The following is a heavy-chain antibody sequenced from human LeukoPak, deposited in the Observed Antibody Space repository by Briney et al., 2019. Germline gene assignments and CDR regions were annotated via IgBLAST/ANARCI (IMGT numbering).Heavy chain of an antibody. CDR3: TRGSSSRRDY. Sequence: ASVKVSCKASGYTFTTCDINWVRRATGQGLEWLGWMNPNSGNTGYAQSFQGRVTMARDTSISTAYMELSNLRSEDTAIYYCTRGSSSRRDYWGQGTLVTVSS. CDR2: MNPNSGNT. CDR1: GYTFTTCD. D-gene: IGHD2-15*01. V-gene: IGHV1-8*01. J-gene: IGHJ4*02.